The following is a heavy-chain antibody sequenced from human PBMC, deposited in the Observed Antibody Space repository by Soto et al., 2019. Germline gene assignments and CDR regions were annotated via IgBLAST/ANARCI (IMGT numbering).Heavy chain of an antibody. D-gene: IGHD3-3*01. V-gene: IGHV4-59*01. CDR2: IYYSGST. J-gene: IGHJ6*02. CDR1: GGSISSYY. CDR3: ARNVRGSTIFGVVYYYGMDV. Sequence: SETLSLTCTVSGGSISSYYWSWIRQPPGKGLEWIGYIYYSGSTNYNPSLKSRVTISVDTSKNQFSLKLSSVTAADTAVYYCARNVRGSTIFGVVYYYGMDVWGQGTTVTVSS.